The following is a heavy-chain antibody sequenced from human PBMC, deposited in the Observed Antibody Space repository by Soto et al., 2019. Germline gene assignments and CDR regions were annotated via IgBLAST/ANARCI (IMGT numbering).Heavy chain of an antibody. CDR3: ARTGGGLAARPLEY. D-gene: IGHD6-6*01. V-gene: IGHV1-18*01. CDR2: IGAYNESK. J-gene: IGHJ4*02. CDR1: GYMFTTYG. Sequence: QVQLVQSGGEVKKPGASVEVSCKASGYMFTTYGITWVRQAPGQGLEWMAWIGAYNESKKFAQKFQGRVTMTTDTSTTTVSMELRNLTSDDTGIYYCARTGGGLAARPLEYWGQGTLVTVSS.